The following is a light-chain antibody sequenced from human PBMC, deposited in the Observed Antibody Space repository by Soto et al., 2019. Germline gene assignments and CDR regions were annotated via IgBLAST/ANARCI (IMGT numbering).Light chain of an antibody. CDR2: GTN. Sequence: QTVVTQEPSLTGSPGGTVTLTCASSAGPVTSGYYPNWLQQKPGQAPRSLIYGTNNKHSWTPARFSGSLLGGKAALTLSGVQPEDEADYYCLLYSGAAHVWVFGGGTKLTVL. J-gene: IGLJ3*02. CDR1: AGPVTSGYY. CDR3: LLYSGAAHVWV. V-gene: IGLV7-43*01.